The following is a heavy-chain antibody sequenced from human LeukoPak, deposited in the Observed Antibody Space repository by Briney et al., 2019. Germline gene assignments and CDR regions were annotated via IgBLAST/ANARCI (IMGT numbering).Heavy chain of an antibody. CDR1: GSSISSGGYY. J-gene: IGHJ5*02. CDR3: ARASGAAAPDWFDP. D-gene: IGHD6-13*01. CDR2: IYYSGST. Sequence: PSQTLSLTCTVSGSSISSGGYYWSWIRQHPGKGLEWIGYIYYSGSTYYNPSLKSRVTISVDTSKNQFSLKLSSVTAADTAVYYCARASGAAAPDWFDPWGQGTLVTVSS. V-gene: IGHV4-31*03.